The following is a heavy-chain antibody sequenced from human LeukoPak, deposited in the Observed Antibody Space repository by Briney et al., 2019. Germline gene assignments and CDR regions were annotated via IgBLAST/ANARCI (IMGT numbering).Heavy chain of an antibody. CDR3: ARPGMVRGVNRYYYYYGMDV. V-gene: IGHV4-34*01. CDR2: INHSGST. J-gene: IGHJ6*04. D-gene: IGHD3-10*01. CDR1: GGSFSGYY. Sequence: SETLSLTCAVYGGSFSGYYWSWIRQPPGKGLEWIREINHSGSTNYNPSLKSRGTKSIDTSKNQFSLKLSSVTAADTAVYYCARPGMVRGVNRYYYYYGMDVWGKGTTVTVSS.